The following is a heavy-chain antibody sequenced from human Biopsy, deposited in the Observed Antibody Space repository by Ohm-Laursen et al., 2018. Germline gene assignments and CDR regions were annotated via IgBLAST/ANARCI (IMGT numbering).Heavy chain of an antibody. CDR1: GESFNGYY. D-gene: IGHD3-22*01. J-gene: IGHJ6*02. V-gene: IGHV4-34*01. CDR2: INHSGRT. Sequence: SETLSLTCSVSGESFNGYYWSWIRQTPGKGLEWIGEINHSGRTNYNPSLKSRVPISVDTSKNQFSLTVRSVTAADTAVYYCVRGVDYYDPYHYYALDVWGQGTTVTVSS. CDR3: VRGVDYYDPYHYYALDV.